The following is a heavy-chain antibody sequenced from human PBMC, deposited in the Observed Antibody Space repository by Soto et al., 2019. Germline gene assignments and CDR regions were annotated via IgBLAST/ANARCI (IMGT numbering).Heavy chain of an antibody. CDR1: GFTFSTFA. Sequence: EVQLLESGGGFVQPGGSLRLSCAASGFTFSTFAMNWVRQAPGKGLEWVSGITGGSGFTFYADSVKGRFTISRDDSEKTLFLQMSSLRAEDTAKYYCAKSGPTNYFDFWGQGTLVTVSS. D-gene: IGHD1-26*01. CDR2: ITGGSGFT. CDR3: AKSGPTNYFDF. J-gene: IGHJ4*02. V-gene: IGHV3-23*01.